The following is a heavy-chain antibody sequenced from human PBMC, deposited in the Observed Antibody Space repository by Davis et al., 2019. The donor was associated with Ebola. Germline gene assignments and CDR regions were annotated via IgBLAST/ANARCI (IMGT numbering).Heavy chain of an antibody. V-gene: IGHV3-7*04. J-gene: IGHJ4*02. Sequence: GESLKISCAASGFAFSSFWMTWVRQAPGKGLEWVANMKPDGTEEYYVDSVKGRFTISRDNAKNSLYLQMNSLRAEDTAVYYCARVTMVRGVTEFDYWGQGTLVTVSS. D-gene: IGHD3-10*01. CDR1: GFAFSSFW. CDR2: MKPDGTEE. CDR3: ARVTMVRGVTEFDY.